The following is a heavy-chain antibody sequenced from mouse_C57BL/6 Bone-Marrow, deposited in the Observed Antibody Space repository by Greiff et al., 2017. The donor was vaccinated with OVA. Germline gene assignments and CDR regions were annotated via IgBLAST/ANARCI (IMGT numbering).Heavy chain of an antibody. CDR2: IRNKANGYTT. Sequence: EVKLVESGGGLVQPGGSLSLSCAASGFTFTDYYMSWVRQPPGKALEWLGFIRNKANGYTTEYKASVKGRLTISRENTQIILYLKRNALEGEDRATYYSARYNWKGVFDYWGQGTTLTVSS. CDR1: GFTFTDYY. D-gene: IGHD4-1*01. J-gene: IGHJ2*01. V-gene: IGHV7-3*01. CDR3: ARYNWKGVFDY.